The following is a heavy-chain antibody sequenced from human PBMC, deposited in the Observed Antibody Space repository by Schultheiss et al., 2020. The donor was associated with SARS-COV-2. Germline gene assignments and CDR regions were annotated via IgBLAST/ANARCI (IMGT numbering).Heavy chain of an antibody. CDR2: VNTLGGTT. CDR3: ARAPGGEGNWFDP. CDR1: GYTFTSFY. D-gene: IGHD3-16*01. Sequence: ASVKVSCKASGYTFTSFYIHWVRQAPGQGLEWMGIVNTLGGTTLYAQRFQGRVTMTRDTSTTTVHMELSSLTSEDTAVYYCARAPGGEGNWFDPWGQGTLVTVSS. V-gene: IGHV1-46*01. J-gene: IGHJ5*02.